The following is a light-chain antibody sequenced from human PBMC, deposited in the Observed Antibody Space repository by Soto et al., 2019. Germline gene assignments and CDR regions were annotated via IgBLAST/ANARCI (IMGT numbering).Light chain of an antibody. V-gene: IGLV2-14*01. CDR2: EVS. CDR1: STDVGGYNY. J-gene: IGLJ1*01. CDR3: SSYTSSSTYV. Sequence: QSTLPHPASVSWSPGHSITISCTGSSTDVGGYNYVSWYQQHPGKAPKVMIYEVSNRPSGVSNRFSGSKSGNTASLTISGLQAEDQADYYCSSYTSSSTYVFGTGTKVTVL.